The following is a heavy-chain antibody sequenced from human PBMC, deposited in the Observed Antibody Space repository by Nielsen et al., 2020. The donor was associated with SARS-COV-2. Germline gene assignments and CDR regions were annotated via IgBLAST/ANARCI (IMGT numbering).Heavy chain of an antibody. D-gene: IGHD5-18*01. Sequence: VRQMPGKGLEWVSYISSSSSTIYYADSVKGRFTISRDNAKNSLYLQMNSLRAEDTAVYYCARDKGYSYGTNYYYYGMDVWGQGTTVTVSS. J-gene: IGHJ6*02. CDR3: ARDKGYSYGTNYYYYGMDV. V-gene: IGHV3-48*03. CDR2: ISSSSSTI.